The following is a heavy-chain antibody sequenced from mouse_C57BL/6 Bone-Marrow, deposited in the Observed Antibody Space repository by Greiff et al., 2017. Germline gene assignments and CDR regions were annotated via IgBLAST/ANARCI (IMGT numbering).Heavy chain of an antibody. CDR3: ARPYYSNYWYFDV. V-gene: IGHV1-55*01. D-gene: IGHD2-5*01. CDR2: IYPGSGST. Sequence: QVQLQQPGAELVKPGASVTMSCKASGYTFTSYWITWVKQRPGQGLEWIGDIYPGSGSTNYNEKFKSQATLTVDTSSSTAYMQLSSLTSEDSAVYYCARPYYSNYWYFDVWGTGTTVTVSS. CDR1: GYTFTSYW. J-gene: IGHJ1*03.